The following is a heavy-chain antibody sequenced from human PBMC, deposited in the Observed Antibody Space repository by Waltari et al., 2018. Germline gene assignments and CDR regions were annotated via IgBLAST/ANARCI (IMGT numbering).Heavy chain of an antibody. Sequence: QVQLVESGGGVVQPGRSLRLSCAASGFTFSSYAMHWVRQAPGKGLEWVAVISYDGSNKYYADSVKGRFTISRDNSKNTLYLQMNSLRAEDTAVYYCARDGDNWNNSDAFDIWGQGTMVTVSS. CDR1: GFTFSSYA. V-gene: IGHV3-30-3*01. D-gene: IGHD1-20*01. CDR3: ARDGDNWNNSDAFDI. CDR2: ISYDGSNK. J-gene: IGHJ3*02.